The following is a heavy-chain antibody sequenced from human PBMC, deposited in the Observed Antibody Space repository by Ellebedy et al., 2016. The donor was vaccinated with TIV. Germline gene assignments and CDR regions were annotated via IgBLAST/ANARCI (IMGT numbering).Heavy chain of an antibody. V-gene: IGHV1-3*01. D-gene: IGHD6-19*01. J-gene: IGHJ2*01. CDR2: INAGNGNT. CDR1: GYTFTSYA. Sequence: AASVKVSCKASGYTFTSYAMHWVRQAPGQRLEWMGWINAGNGNTKYSQKFQGRVTITRDTSASTAYMELSSLRSEDTAVYYCARDKQWLFGGFPDWFFDLWGRGTLVTVSS. CDR3: ARDKQWLFGGFPDWFFDL.